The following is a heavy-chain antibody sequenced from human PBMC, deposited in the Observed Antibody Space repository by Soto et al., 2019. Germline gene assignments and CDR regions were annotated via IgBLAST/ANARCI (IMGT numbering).Heavy chain of an antibody. CDR3: SRGPFDYYYGMDV. CDR2: IYYSGST. J-gene: IGHJ6*02. Sequence: SETLSLTCTVSGGSISSGDYYWSWIRQPPGKGLEWIGYIYYSGSTYYNPSLTSRVTISVDTSKHHFSLKLTSVTATHTAVYYCSRGPFDYYYGMDVWGQGATGTVSS. D-gene: IGHD3-16*01. V-gene: IGHV4-30-4*01. CDR1: GGSISSGDYY.